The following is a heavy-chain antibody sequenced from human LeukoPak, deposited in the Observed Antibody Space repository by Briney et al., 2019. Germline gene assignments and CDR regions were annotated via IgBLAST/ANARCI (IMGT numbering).Heavy chain of an antibody. CDR1: GFTFSGCG. D-gene: IGHD2-21*02. Sequence: GGSLRLSCAASGFTFSGCGMHWVRQAPGKGLEWVAFIWYDGRDKYYADSVKGQFTISRDNSKNTLYLQMNSLRAEDTAVYYCAKYPVGHIVVVTAMRYFDYWGQGTLVTVSS. CDR3: AKYPVGHIVVVTAMRYFDY. CDR2: IWYDGRDK. V-gene: IGHV3-30*02. J-gene: IGHJ4*02.